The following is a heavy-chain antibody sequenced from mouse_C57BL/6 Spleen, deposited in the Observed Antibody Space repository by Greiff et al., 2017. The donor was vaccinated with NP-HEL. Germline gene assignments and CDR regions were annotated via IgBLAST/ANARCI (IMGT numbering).Heavy chain of an antibody. Sequence: DVMLVESGGGLVKPGGSLKLSCAASGFTFSSYAMSWVRQTPEKRLEWVATISDGGSYTYYPDNVKGRFTISRDNAKNNLYLQMSHLKSEDTAMYYCARGGTTVVRPYWYFDVWGTGTTVTVSS. CDR2: ISDGGSYT. CDR1: GFTFSSYA. V-gene: IGHV5-4*03. CDR3: ARGGTTVVRPYWYFDV. D-gene: IGHD1-1*01. J-gene: IGHJ1*03.